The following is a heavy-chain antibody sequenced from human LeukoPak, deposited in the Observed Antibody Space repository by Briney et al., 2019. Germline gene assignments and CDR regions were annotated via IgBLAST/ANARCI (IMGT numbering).Heavy chain of an antibody. CDR2: ISAYNGNR. Sequence: ASVKVSCKASGYTFTSYGISWVRQAPGQGLEWMGWISAYNGNRNYAQKVQGRVSLTTDTSTSTAYMELRSLRSDDTAVYYCARAYYESSAYRHAVYFDYWGQGTLVTVSS. CDR1: GYTFTSYG. V-gene: IGHV1-18*01. CDR3: ARAYYESSAYRHAVYFDY. D-gene: IGHD3-22*01. J-gene: IGHJ4*02.